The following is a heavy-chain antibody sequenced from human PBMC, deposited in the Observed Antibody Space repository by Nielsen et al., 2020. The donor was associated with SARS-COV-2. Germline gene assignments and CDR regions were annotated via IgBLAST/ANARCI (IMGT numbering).Heavy chain of an antibody. CDR1: GFTFSSYG. J-gene: IGHJ6*03. CDR2: ISYDGSNK. Sequence: GESLKISCAASGFTFSSYGMHWVRQAPGKGLEWVAVISYDGSNKYYADSVKGRFTISRDNSKNTLYLQMNSLRAEDTAVYYCARDIVVPEYYYMDVWGKGTTVTVSS. D-gene: IGHD2-2*01. CDR3: ARDIVVPEYYYMDV. V-gene: IGHV3-30*03.